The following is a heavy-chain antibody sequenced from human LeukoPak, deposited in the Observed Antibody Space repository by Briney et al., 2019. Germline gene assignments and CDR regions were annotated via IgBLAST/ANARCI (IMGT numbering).Heavy chain of an antibody. Sequence: PGRSLRLSCAASGFTFSSYAMHWVRQAPGKGLEWVAVISYDGSNKYYADSVKGRFTISRDNSKNTLYLQMNSLRAEDTAVYYCARESGFGELFPYAFDIWGQGTVVTVSS. CDR2: ISYDGSNK. CDR1: GFTFSSYA. J-gene: IGHJ3*02. CDR3: ARESGFGELFPYAFDI. D-gene: IGHD3-10*01. V-gene: IGHV3-30-3*01.